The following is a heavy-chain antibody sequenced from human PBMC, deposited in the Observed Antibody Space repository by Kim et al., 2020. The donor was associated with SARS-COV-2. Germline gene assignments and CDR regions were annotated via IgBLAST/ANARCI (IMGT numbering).Heavy chain of an antibody. V-gene: IGHV3-53*01. CDR3: ASGPDTAMVKFDY. J-gene: IGHJ4*02. Sequence: YADSVKGRFTISRDNSKNTLYLQMNSLRAEDTAVYYCASGPDTAMVKFDYWGQGTLVTVSS. D-gene: IGHD5-18*01.